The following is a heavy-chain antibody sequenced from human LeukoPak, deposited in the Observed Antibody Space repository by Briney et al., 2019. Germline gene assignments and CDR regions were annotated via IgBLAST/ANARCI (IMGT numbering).Heavy chain of an antibody. D-gene: IGHD6-19*01. CDR2: IKQDGSET. J-gene: IGHJ4*02. CDR1: GFTFSNFW. Sequence: GGSLRLSCAASGFTFSNFWMSWVRQASGKGLEWVANIKQDGSETYYADSVKGRFTISRDNARNSLYLQMNSLRVGDTAMYYCARLSTAVIDSDYWGQRTLVTVSS. V-gene: IGHV3-7*01. CDR3: ARLSTAVIDSDY.